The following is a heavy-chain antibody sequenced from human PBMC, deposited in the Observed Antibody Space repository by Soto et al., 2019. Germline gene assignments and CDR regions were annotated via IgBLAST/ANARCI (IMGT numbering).Heavy chain of an antibody. Sequence: ASVNVSCKSSDNTFTHYGISWVRQAPGQGLEWMGWISGYNGNTKYAQKFQDRVTMTADTSTRTAFMEVRSLTSDDTGVYFCAATGGNYYGMDVWGQGTTVTVSS. J-gene: IGHJ6*02. CDR2: ISGYNGNT. CDR1: DNTFTHYG. D-gene: IGHD2-8*02. V-gene: IGHV1-18*01. CDR3: AATGGNYYGMDV.